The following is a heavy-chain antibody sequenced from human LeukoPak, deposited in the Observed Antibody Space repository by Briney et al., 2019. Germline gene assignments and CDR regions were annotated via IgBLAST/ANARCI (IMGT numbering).Heavy chain of an antibody. V-gene: IGHV3-74*01. J-gene: IGHJ4*02. CDR2: INSDGSST. Sequence: GGSLRLSCAASGFTFSSYWMHWVRQAPGKGLVWVSRINSDGSSTSYADSVKGRFTISRDNAKNSLYLQMNSLRAEDTALYYCARAPYGSGSHFDYWGQGTLVTVSS. D-gene: IGHD3-10*01. CDR3: ARAPYGSGSHFDY. CDR1: GFTFSSYW.